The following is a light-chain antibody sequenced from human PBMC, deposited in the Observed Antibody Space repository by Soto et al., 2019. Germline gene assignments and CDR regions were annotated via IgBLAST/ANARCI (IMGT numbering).Light chain of an antibody. CDR1: SSDVGNYDL. J-gene: IGLJ1*01. Sequence: QSVLTQPASVSGSPGQSITISCTGASSDVGNYDLVSWYQRHPGKAPKVMIHEVNKRPSGVSIRFSGSKSGSTASLTISGLQAEDEADYYCCSYAGSSTDVFGTGTKVTVL. CDR3: CSYAGSSTDV. CDR2: EVN. V-gene: IGLV2-23*02.